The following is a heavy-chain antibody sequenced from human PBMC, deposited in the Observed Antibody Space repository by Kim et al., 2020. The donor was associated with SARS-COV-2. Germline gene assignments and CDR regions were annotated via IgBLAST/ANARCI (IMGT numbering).Heavy chain of an antibody. D-gene: IGHD7-27*01. CDR1: GFTFSNYG. J-gene: IGHJ5*02. CDR3: ARDRLSGAVNWFDP. V-gene: IGHV3-23*01. CDR2: ITGNGTNT. Sequence: GGSLRLSCAASGFTFSNYGMSWVRQAPGKGLDWVSAITGNGTNTYYAYSVKGRFTISRDNSKNTLYLQMHGLGAEDTAGYYCARDRLSGAVNWFDPLGHGTPVTVSS.